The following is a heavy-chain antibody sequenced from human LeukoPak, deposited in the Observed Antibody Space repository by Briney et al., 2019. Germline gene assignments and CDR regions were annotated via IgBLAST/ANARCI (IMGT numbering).Heavy chain of an antibody. CDR2: INPDGTST. D-gene: IGHD2-21*02. J-gene: IGHJ5*02. CDR1: GFTFSSYW. Sequence: GGSLRLSCAASGFTFSSYWMHWVRQAPGKGLVWVSRINPDGTSTSYADFVKGRFTISRDNAKNTVDLQMNSLRGEDTAVYYCARDAGDCGGDCPRWFDPWGQGTLVTVSS. CDR3: ARDAGDCGGDCPRWFDP. V-gene: IGHV3-74*01.